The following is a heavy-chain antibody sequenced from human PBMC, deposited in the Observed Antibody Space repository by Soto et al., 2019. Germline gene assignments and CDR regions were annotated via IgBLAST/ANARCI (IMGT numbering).Heavy chain of an antibody. CDR2: IYPGDSDT. Sequence: GESLKISCKGSGYSFTSYCIGWVRQMPGKGLEWMGIIYPGDSDTRYSPSFQGQVTISADKSISTAYLQWSSLKASDTAMYYCASPWYSSGSHRPSETDAFDIWGQGTMVTVSS. CDR1: GYSFTSYC. CDR3: ASPWYSSGSHRPSETDAFDI. J-gene: IGHJ3*02. D-gene: IGHD6-19*01. V-gene: IGHV5-51*01.